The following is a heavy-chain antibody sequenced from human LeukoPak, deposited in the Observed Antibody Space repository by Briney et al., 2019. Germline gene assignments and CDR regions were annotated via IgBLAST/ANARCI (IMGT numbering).Heavy chain of an antibody. CDR2: INPNSGGT. J-gene: IGHJ4*02. Sequence: ASVKVSCKASGYTFTGYYMHWVRQAPGQGLEWMGWINPNSGGTNYAQKLQGRVTMTTDTSTSTAYMELRSLRSDDTAVYYCARDSGLRWEPADYWGQGTLVTVSS. CDR1: GYTFTGYY. V-gene: IGHV1-2*02. D-gene: IGHD3-3*01. CDR3: ARDSGLRWEPADY.